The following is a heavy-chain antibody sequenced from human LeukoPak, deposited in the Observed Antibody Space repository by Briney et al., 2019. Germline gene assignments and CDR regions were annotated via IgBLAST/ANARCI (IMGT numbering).Heavy chain of an antibody. CDR2: INPSGGST. CDR3: AREVSDDSSGYYYRGAFDI. D-gene: IGHD3-22*01. V-gene: IGHV1-46*01. Sequence: ASVKVSCKASGYTFTSYYMHWVRQAPGQGLEWMGIINPSGGSTSYAQKFQGRVTMTRDTSTSTVYMELSSLRSEDTAVYYCAREVSDDSSGYYYRGAFDIWGQGTMVTVSS. J-gene: IGHJ3*02. CDR1: GYTFTSYY.